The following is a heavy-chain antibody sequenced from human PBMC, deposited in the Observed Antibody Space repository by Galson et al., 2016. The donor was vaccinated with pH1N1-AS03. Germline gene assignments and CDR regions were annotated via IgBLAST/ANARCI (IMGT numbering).Heavy chain of an antibody. CDR2: MYPANFDT. CDR1: AYTFANYW. J-gene: IGHJ5*01. V-gene: IGHV5-51*01. D-gene: IGHD6-19*01. CDR3: ARRISVTGREFDS. Sequence: QSGAEVKKPGESLKNSCKASAYTFANYWIVWVRQMPGKGLEWMGIMYPANFDTRYSPSFQGHVTISADTSINTAYLQWSSLRASDTAMYYCARRISVTGREFDSWGQGTLVTVSS.